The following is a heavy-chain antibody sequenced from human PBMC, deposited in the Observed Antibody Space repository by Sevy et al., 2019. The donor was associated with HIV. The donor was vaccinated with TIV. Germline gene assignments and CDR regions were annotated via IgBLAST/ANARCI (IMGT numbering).Heavy chain of an antibody. CDR2: IHFSGNT. CDR3: ARGVGGPGVMITFGGVKYAFDF. Sequence: SETLSLTCTVSGGSITTTDYYWSWIRQSPTKGLEWIGYIHFSGNTYYHPSLRSRLSMSVDASRHRFSLNLRSVTAADTAVYYCARGVGGPGVMITFGGVKYAFDFWGQGRMVTVSS. J-gene: IGHJ3*01. D-gene: IGHD3-16*01. CDR1: GGSITTTDYY. V-gene: IGHV4-30-4*01.